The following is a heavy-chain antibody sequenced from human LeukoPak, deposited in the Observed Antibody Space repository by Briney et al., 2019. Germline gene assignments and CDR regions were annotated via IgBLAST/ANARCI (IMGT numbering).Heavy chain of an antibody. CDR1: GYTFTSDG. Sequence: VATVTVSCKASGYTFTSDGISWARHARGQGIEWMGWISAYNGNTNYAQKLQGRVTMTTDTSTSTAYMELRSLRSDDTAVYYCARDSLRGPTANDYWGQGTLVTVSS. CDR2: ISAYNGNT. CDR3: ARDSLRGPTANDY. J-gene: IGHJ4*02. V-gene: IGHV1-18*01. D-gene: IGHD5-18*01.